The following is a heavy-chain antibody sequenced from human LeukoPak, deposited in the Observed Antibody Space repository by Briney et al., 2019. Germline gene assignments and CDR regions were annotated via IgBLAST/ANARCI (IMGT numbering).Heavy chain of an antibody. CDR3: ARGVGWYDSSGYYPSALADNWFDP. V-gene: IGHV1-69*05. CDR1: GGTFSSYA. Sequence: ASVKVSCKASGGTFSSYAISWVRQAPGQGLEWMGGIIPIFGTANYAQKFQGRVTITTDESTSTAYMELSSLRSEDTAVYYCARGVGWYDSSGYYPSALADNWFDPWGQGTLVTVSS. J-gene: IGHJ5*02. CDR2: IIPIFGTA. D-gene: IGHD3-22*01.